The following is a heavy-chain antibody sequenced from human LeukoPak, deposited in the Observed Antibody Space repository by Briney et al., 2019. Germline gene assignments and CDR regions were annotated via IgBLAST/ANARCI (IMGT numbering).Heavy chain of an antibody. Sequence: GGSLRLSCAASGFSFSSYTMSWVRQAPGEGLEWVSAIGGSGGSTYYADSVRGRFTNSRDNFKNTLYLQMNSLRAEDTAVYYCAKDTVPGDYVDYYFDYWGQGALVTVSS. J-gene: IGHJ4*02. D-gene: IGHD4-17*01. V-gene: IGHV3-23*01. CDR3: AKDTVPGDYVDYYFDY. CDR1: GFSFSSYT. CDR2: IGGSGGST.